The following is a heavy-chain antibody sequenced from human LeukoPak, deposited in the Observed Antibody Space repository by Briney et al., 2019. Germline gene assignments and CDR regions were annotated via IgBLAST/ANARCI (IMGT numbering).Heavy chain of an antibody. CDR2: ISESGDST. Sequence: GGSLRLSCAASGFSFKSYAMNWVRQAPGKGLEWVSSISESGDSTHYADSVKGRFTISRDNSLNTLYLQMNSLRAENTAVYYCARSSGWTGWFDPWGQGTLVTVSS. V-gene: IGHV3-23*01. J-gene: IGHJ5*02. CDR1: GFSFKSYA. D-gene: IGHD6-19*01. CDR3: ARSSGWTGWFDP.